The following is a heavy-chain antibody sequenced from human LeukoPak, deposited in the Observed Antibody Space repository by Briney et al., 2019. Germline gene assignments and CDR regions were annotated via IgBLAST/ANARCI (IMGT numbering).Heavy chain of an antibody. J-gene: IGHJ2*01. CDR1: GFTFSSYS. Sequence: GGSLRLSCAASGFTFSSYSMNWVRQAPGKGLEWVSSISSSSSYIYYADSVKGRFTISRDNAKNSLYLQMNSLRADDTALYHCARYTVAGPSIHWYFDLWGRGTLVIVSS. CDR3: ARYTVAGPSIHWYFDL. V-gene: IGHV3-21*04. CDR2: ISSSSSYI. D-gene: IGHD6-19*01.